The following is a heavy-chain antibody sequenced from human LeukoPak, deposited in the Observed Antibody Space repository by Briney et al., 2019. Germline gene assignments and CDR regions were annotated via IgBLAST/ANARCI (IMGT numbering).Heavy chain of an antibody. CDR2: ISAYNGNT. D-gene: IGHD2-2*01. CDR3: ARVFRDIVVVPAVELWGDY. J-gene: IGHJ4*02. Sequence: ASVKVSCKASGYTFTSYGISWVRQAPGQGLEWMGWISAYNGNTNYAQKLQGRVTMTTDTSTSTAYMELRSLRSDDTAVYYCARVFRDIVVVPAVELWGDYWGQGTLVTVSS. V-gene: IGHV1-18*01. CDR1: GYTFTSYG.